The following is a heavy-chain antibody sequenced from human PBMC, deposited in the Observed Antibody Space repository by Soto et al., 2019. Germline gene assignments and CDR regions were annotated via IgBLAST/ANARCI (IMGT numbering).Heavy chain of an antibody. CDR1: GFTFSDYA. V-gene: IGHV3-48*02. CDR3: AKDSGSYQELLDY. CDR2: IGKGSSTI. Sequence: EVKLVESGGGLVQPGGSLRLSCDASGFTFSDYAMNWVRQDPGKGLEWVSFIGKGSSTIYYADSLKGRFTLSRDNAKNSLCLQMNILREEDTAIYYCAKDSGSYQELLDYWGQGTLVTVSS. J-gene: IGHJ4*02. D-gene: IGHD1-26*01.